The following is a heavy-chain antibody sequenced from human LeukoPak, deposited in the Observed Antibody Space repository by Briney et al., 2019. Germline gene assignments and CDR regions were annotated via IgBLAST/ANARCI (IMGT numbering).Heavy chain of an antibody. J-gene: IGHJ4*02. CDR3: AKDVLFTEAAGSLDY. Sequence: GGSLRLSCAASGFTFSSYGMHWVRQAPGKGLEWVAVISYDGSNKYYADSVKGRFTISRDNSKNTLYLQMNSLRAEDTAVYYCAKDVLFTEAAGSLDYWGQGTLVTVSS. CDR2: ISYDGSNK. CDR1: GFTFSSYG. D-gene: IGHD6-13*01. V-gene: IGHV3-30*18.